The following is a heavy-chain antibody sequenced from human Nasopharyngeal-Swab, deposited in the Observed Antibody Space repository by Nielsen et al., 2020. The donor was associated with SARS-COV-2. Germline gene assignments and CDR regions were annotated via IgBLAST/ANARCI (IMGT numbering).Heavy chain of an antibody. D-gene: IGHD3-16*02. V-gene: IGHV3-74*01. CDR2: MNSDGSTI. Sequence: GVSLRLSCAASGFTFRSSLMHCIRQDPGKGLVWVARMNSDGSTINYGDSVMGRFIISRDNAKNMLYLQMYSLRAEDTAVYYCATAGNYRFDNWGHGTLVTVSS. CDR1: GFTFRSSL. J-gene: IGHJ4*01. CDR3: ATAGNYRFDN.